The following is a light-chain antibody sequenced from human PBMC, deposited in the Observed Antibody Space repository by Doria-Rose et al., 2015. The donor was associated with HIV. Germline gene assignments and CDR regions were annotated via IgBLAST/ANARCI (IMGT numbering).Light chain of an antibody. V-gene: IGKV3-20*01. CDR2: DGS. Sequence: TQSPGTLSLSPGERATLSCRASQSFSSTYLAWYQQIPGQAPSLLIYDGSTRATGIPDRFSASGSGTDFTLTINRLEPEDFAPYYCHQYGSSWTFGEGTKVEI. CDR3: HQYGSSWT. J-gene: IGKJ1*01. CDR1: QSFSSTY.